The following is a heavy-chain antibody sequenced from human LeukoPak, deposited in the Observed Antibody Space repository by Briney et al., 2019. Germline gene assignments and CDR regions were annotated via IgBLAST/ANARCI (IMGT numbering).Heavy chain of an antibody. CDR1: GFTFSSYA. D-gene: IGHD2-15*01. J-gene: IGHJ4*02. Sequence: GGSLRLSCAASGFTFSSYAMSWVRQAPGKGLEWVSAISGSGGSTYYADSVKGRFTISRDNSKNTLYVQMNSLRAEDTAVYYCAKGGRYCSGGSCYPGLDYWGQGTLVTVSS. CDR3: AKGGRYCSGGSCYPGLDY. V-gene: IGHV3-23*01. CDR2: ISGSGGST.